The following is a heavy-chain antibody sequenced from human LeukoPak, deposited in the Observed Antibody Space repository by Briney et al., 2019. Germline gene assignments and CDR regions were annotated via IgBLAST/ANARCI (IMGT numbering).Heavy chain of an antibody. V-gene: IGHV1-2*06. D-gene: IGHD5-18*01. J-gene: IGHJ5*02. CDR2: INPNSGGT. Sequence: ASVKVSCKASGYTFTGYYMHWVRQAPGQGVEWMGRINPNSGGTNYAQKFQGRVTITRDTSISTAYMELSRLRSDDTAVYYCARGGWDTAMVTNWFDPWGQGTLVTVSS. CDR1: GYTFTGYY. CDR3: ARGGWDTAMVTNWFDP.